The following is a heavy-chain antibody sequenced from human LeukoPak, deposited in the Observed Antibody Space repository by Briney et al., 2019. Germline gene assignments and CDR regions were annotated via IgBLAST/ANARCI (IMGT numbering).Heavy chain of an antibody. CDR1: GFSVSNTY. D-gene: IGHD1-14*01. V-gene: IGHV3-53*01. CDR2: IYSGGNT. J-gene: IGHJ4*02. CDR3: ARGTVPAPYY. Sequence: PGGSLRPSGAASGFSVSNTYMSWVRQAPGKGLEWVSIIYSGGNTYYADSVKGRFTISRDNSKNTLYLQMNRLRPEDTAVYYCARGTVPAPYYWGPGTLVTVSS.